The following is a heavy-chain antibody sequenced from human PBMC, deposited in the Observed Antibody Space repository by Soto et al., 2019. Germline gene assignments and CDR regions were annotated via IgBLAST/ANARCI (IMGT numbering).Heavy chain of an antibody. J-gene: IGHJ6*02. CDR2: ISSSSSTI. Sequence: EVQLVESGGGLVQPGGSLGLSCAASGFTFSSYSMNWVRQAPGKGLEWVSYISSSSSTIYYADSVKGRFTISRDNAKNSLYLQMNSLRDEDTAVYYCARGIAARLYYYYGMDVWGQGTTVTVSS. V-gene: IGHV3-48*02. D-gene: IGHD6-6*01. CDR3: ARGIAARLYYYYGMDV. CDR1: GFTFSSYS.